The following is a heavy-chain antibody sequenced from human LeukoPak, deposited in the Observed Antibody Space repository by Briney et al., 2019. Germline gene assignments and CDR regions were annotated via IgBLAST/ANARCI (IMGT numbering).Heavy chain of an antibody. CDR2: IKSKTDGGTT. Sequence: GGSLRLSCAASGFTFSNAWMSWVRQAPGKGLEWVGRIKSKTDGGTTDYAAPVKGRFTISRDDSKNTLYLQMNSLKTEDTAVYHCTTDQEEHYYDSSGYHYFDYWGQGTLVTVSS. V-gene: IGHV3-15*01. CDR3: TTDQEEHYYDSSGYHYFDY. CDR1: GFTFSNAW. J-gene: IGHJ4*02. D-gene: IGHD3-22*01.